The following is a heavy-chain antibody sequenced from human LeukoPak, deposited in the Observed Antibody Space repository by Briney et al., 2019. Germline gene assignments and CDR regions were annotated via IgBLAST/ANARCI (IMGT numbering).Heavy chain of an antibody. V-gene: IGHV3-73*01. CDR1: GFSFSGST. CDR2: IRSKRDNYAT. CDR3: TSHAAFDP. Sequence: GGSLRLSCATSGFSFSGSTMHWVRQAPGKGLEWLGHIRSKRDNYATVYAASVEGRFTISRDDSKNTVYLQMNSLKIEDTAVYYCTSHAAFDPWGQGTLVTVSS. J-gene: IGHJ5*02.